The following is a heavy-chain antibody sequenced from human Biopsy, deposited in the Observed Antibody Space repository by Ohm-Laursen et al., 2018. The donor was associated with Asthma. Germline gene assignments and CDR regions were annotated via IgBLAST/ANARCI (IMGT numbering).Heavy chain of an antibody. CDR1: EDTFSSYV. D-gene: IGHD5/OR15-5a*01. Sequence: SVKVSCNTSEDTFSSYVISWVRQAPGQGLEWMGGIMPPFGLTNYAQRFQDRLTISADKSTRTAYMELRRLRSEDSAVYYCARDHCSAVWAGVSTDNCYFDYWGQGTLLTVSS. CDR3: ARDHCSAVWAGVSTDNCYFDY. CDR2: IMPPFGLT. V-gene: IGHV1-69*10. J-gene: IGHJ4*02.